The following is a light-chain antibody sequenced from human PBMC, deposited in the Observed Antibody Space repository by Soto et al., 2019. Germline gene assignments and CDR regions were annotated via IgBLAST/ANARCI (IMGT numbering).Light chain of an antibody. Sequence: DLQMTQSPSSLSASVGDTVTIKCRTSQSINGYLNWYQQKPGKAPNLLIFDTSSIHSGVPLRFSGSGSETEFTLTISGLQPEDVASYYCQQFYKTPCTFGQGTKLEIK. CDR1: QSINGY. V-gene: IGKV1-39*01. CDR3: QQFYKTPCT. CDR2: DTS. J-gene: IGKJ2*02.